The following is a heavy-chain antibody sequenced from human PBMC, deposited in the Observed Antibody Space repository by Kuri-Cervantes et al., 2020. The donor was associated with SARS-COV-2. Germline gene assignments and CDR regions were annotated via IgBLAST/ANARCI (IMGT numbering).Heavy chain of an antibody. Sequence: ASVKVSCKASGYTFTSYDINWVRQATGQGLEWMGWMNPNSGNTGYAQKFQGRVTITRNTSISTAYMELSSLRSEDTAVYYCARVITIFGVVTPYMDVWGKGTTVTVSS. J-gene: IGHJ6*03. V-gene: IGHV1-8*03. CDR2: MNPNSGNT. CDR3: ARVITIFGVVTPYMDV. D-gene: IGHD3-3*01. CDR1: GYTFTSYD.